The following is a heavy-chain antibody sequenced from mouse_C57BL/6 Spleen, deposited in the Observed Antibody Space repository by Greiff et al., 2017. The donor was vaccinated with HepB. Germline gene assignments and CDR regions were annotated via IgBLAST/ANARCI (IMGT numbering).Heavy chain of an antibody. V-gene: IGHV5-17*01. CDR2: ISSGSSTI. D-gene: IGHD1-1*01. CDR1: GFTFSDYG. Sequence: EVKLVESGGGLVKPGGSLKLSCAASGFTFSDYGMHWVRQAPEKGLEWVAYISSGSSTIYYADTVKGRFTISRDNAKNTLFLQMTSLRSEDTAMYYCARGDYYGSSWGYAMDYWGQGTSVTVSS. CDR3: ARGDYYGSSWGYAMDY. J-gene: IGHJ4*01.